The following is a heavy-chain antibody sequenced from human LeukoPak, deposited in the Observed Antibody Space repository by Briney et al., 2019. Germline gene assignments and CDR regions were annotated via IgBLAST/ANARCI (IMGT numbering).Heavy chain of an antibody. CDR3: ARAYYDTSSNYIDY. CDR2: INPNSGGT. V-gene: IGHV1-2*02. J-gene: IGHJ4*02. D-gene: IGHD3-16*01. CDR1: GYTFTGYY. Sequence: ASVKVSCKASGYTFTGYYMHWVRQAPGQGLEWMGWINPNSGGTNYAQKFQGRVTMTRDTSITTVYIELSSLKSDDTAVYYCARAYYDTSSNYIDYWGQGTLVTVS.